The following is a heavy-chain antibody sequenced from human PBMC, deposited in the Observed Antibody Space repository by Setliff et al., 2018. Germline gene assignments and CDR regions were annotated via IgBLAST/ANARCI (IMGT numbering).Heavy chain of an antibody. CDR2: IKEDGSEK. D-gene: IGHD3-10*01. V-gene: IGHV3-7*01. CDR1: RFTFSNYW. Sequence: AGGSLRLSCAASRFTFSNYWMSWVRQAPGKGLEWVANIKEDGSEKYYVDSVKGRFTISRDNAKNALDLQMNSLRAEDTAVYYCARGSGNYYGSGSYFDYWGQGTLVTVSS. CDR3: ARGSGNYYGSGSYFDY. J-gene: IGHJ4*02.